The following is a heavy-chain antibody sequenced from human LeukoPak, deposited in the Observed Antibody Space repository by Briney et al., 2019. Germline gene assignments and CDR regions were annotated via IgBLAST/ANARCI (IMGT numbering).Heavy chain of an antibody. J-gene: IGHJ4*02. V-gene: IGHV6-1*01. CDR2: AYYRSNWDN. CDR1: GDSVSSNSAA. D-gene: IGHD3-10*01. CDR3: ARNYYGSGSHYSHFDY. Sequence: SQTLSLTCAISGDSVSSNSAAWNWIRQSPSRGLEWLGRAYYRSNWDNDYAVSVKSRIKINPDTSKNPSSLQLKSVTPEDTAVYYCARNYYGSGSHYSHFDYWGQGTLPTVSS.